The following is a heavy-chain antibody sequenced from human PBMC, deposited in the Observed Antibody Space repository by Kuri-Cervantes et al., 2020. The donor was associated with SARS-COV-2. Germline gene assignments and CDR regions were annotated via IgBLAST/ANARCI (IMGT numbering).Heavy chain of an antibody. V-gene: IGHV3-53*05. CDR1: GFSVSSNY. Sequence: LSLTCAASGFSVSSNYMSWVRQAPGQGLEWVSFISSDGKTYYADSVQGRFTISRDNSKNTLYLQMNSLRPDDTAVYSCARAGFWVGYVDCWGQGALVTVSS. CDR2: ISSDGKT. D-gene: IGHD3-3*01. CDR3: ARAGFWVGYVDC. J-gene: IGHJ4*02.